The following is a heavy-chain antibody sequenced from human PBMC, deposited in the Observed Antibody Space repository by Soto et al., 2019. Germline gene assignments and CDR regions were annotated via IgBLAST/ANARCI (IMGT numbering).Heavy chain of an antibody. CDR3: ARDQGPMGP. Sequence: GGSRRLSGAASGFAFSSYSMNWVRQAPGKGLEWVSSISSSSRYRYYADSVKGRFTISRDNAKNSQYLQMNSLRAEDTAVSYSARDQGPMGPWGRGTLVTVSS. J-gene: IGHJ5*02. CDR1: GFAFSSYS. V-gene: IGHV3-21*01. CDR2: ISSSSRYR. D-gene: IGHD3-10*01.